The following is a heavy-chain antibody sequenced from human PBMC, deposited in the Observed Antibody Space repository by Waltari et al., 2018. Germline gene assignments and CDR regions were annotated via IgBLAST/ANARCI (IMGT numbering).Heavy chain of an antibody. V-gene: IGHV4-59*11. CDR1: GGSISSHY. CDR3: ARGGMVQGVIVAFDI. D-gene: IGHD3-10*01. Sequence: QVQLQESGPGLVKPSETLSLTCTVSGGSISSHYWSWIRQPPGKGLEWIGYIYYSGSTNYTPSLKSRVPISVDTSKNQFSLKLSSVTAADTAVYYCARGGMVQGVIVAFDIWGQGTMVTVSS. CDR2: IYYSGST. J-gene: IGHJ3*02.